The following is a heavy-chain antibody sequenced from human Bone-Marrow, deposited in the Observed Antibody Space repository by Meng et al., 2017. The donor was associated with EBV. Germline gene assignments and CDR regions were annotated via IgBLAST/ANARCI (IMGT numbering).Heavy chain of an antibody. V-gene: IGHV3-21*01. CDR3: ARVRGGYGDYDY. CDR2: ISTSSSYI. Sequence: EVQLVESGGGVVKPGGSLRLSCAASGFTFSSYTMNWVRQAPGKGLEWVSSISTSSSYIYYADSVKGRFNISRDNAKNSLYLQMNSLRAEDTAVYYCARVRGGYGDYDYWGRGTRVTVSS. CDR1: GFTFSSYT. J-gene: IGHJ4*02. D-gene: IGHD4-17*01.